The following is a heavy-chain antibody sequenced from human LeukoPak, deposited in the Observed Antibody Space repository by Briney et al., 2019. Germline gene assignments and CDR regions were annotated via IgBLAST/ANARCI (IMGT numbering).Heavy chain of an antibody. CDR2: ISSTGST. CDR3: ARHLDMATFIDY. J-gene: IGHJ4*02. D-gene: IGHD5-24*01. Sequence: SETLSLTCTVSGGSFNNYYWSWIRQPPGKGLEWVGYISSTGSTNNNPSLKSRVTISVDTSKNQFSLNLNSVTAADTAVYYCARHLDMATFIDYWGQGTLVTVSS. V-gene: IGHV4-59*08. CDR1: GGSFNNYY.